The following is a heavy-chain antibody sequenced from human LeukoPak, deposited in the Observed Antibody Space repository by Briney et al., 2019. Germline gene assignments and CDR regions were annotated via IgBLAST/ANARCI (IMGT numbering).Heavy chain of an antibody. CDR2: IYTSGST. D-gene: IGHD6-6*01. CDR3: ARAEFLGSSSMKLADWFDP. CDR1: GGSISSYY. Sequence: PSETLSLTCTVSGGSISSYYWSWIRQPAGKGLEWIGRIYTSGSTNYNPSLKSRVTMSVDTSKNQFSLKLSSVTAADTAVYYCARAEFLGSSSMKLADWFDPWGQGTLVTVSS. J-gene: IGHJ5*02. V-gene: IGHV4-4*07.